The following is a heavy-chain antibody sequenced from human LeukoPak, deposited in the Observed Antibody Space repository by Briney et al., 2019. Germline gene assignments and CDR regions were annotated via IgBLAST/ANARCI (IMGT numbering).Heavy chain of an antibody. J-gene: IGHJ6*03. V-gene: IGHV3-48*03. CDR2: ISSSGSTI. CDR3: ASLGYWGGGGGPPPRGEV. Sequence: GGSLRLSCAASGFTFSSYEMNWVRQAPGKGLEWVSYISSSGSTIYYADSVKGRFTISRDNAKNSLYLQMNRLRAEDTAVYYCASLGYWGGGGGPPPRGEVGEKGPPATVS. CDR1: GFTFSSYE. D-gene: IGHD2-15*01.